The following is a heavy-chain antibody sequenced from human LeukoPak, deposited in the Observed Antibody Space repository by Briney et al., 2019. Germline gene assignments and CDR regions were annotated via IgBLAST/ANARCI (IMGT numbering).Heavy chain of an antibody. J-gene: IGHJ4*02. Sequence: PGGSLRLSCAASGVTFSNNAMMWARQAPGKRLEWVSSITGSGDGTYYADSVRGRFTISRANYENTLYLQLNSLTDEDAAVYFCVKGFVHSNYYMEYWGQGTLVTVSS. CDR2: ITGSGDGT. CDR1: GVTFSNNA. V-gene: IGHV3-23*01. D-gene: IGHD6-6*01. CDR3: VKGFVHSNYYMEY.